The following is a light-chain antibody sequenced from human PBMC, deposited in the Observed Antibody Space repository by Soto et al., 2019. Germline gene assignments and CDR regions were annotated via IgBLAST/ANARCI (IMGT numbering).Light chain of an antibody. V-gene: IGLV2-11*01. J-gene: IGLJ3*02. CDR2: DVS. CDR3: CSYAGNSLWV. Sequence: QSALTQPRSVSGSPGQSVTISCTGTSSDVGGYNYVSWCQQHPGKAPKLVIYDVSKWPSGVPNHFSGSKFGNTASLTISGLQAEDEADYYCCSYAGNSLWVFGGGTKLTVL. CDR1: SSDVGGYNY.